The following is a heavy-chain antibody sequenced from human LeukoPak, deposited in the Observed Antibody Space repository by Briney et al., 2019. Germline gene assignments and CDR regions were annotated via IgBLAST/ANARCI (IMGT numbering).Heavy chain of an antibody. Sequence: GGPLRLSCAASGFTFSSYAMSWVRQAPGKGLEWVSAISGSGGSTYYADSVKGRFTISRDNSKNTLYLQMNSLRAEDTAVYYCAKDHPDYSSGPLGYWGQGTLVTVSS. CDR1: GFTFSSYA. D-gene: IGHD6-19*01. V-gene: IGHV3-23*01. J-gene: IGHJ4*02. CDR3: AKDHPDYSSGPLGY. CDR2: ISGSGGST.